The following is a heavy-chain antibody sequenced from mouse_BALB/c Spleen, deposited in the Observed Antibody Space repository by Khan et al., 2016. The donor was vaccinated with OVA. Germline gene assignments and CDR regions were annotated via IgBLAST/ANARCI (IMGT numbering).Heavy chain of an antibody. CDR3: ARLTRRLDY. V-gene: IGHV1S137*01. J-gene: IGHJ4*01. CDR1: GYTFTDYG. CDR2: ITTYSGDT. Sequence: VLLVESGPELVRPGVSVKISCKGSGYTFTDYGMHWVRQSPAKSLEWIGVITTYSGDTNYNQKFKGKATMTVDKSSSTAYMELARLTSEDSAIYYCARLTRRLDYWGQGTSVTVSS.